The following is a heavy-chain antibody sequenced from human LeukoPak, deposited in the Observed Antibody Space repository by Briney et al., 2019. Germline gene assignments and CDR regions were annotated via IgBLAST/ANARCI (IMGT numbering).Heavy chain of an antibody. V-gene: IGHV3-66*01. CDR1: GFTVSSNY. J-gene: IGHJ6*02. CDR2: TDSGSGT. D-gene: IGHD3-22*01. CDR3: ARGHSRDYYYAVDV. Sequence: GGSLRLSCAVSGFTVSSNYMSWVRQAPGKGLEWVSVTDSGSGTYYADSVQGRFTISRDNSKNTLYLQMNSLRADDTAIYYCARGHSRDYYYAVDVWGQGTTVTVSS.